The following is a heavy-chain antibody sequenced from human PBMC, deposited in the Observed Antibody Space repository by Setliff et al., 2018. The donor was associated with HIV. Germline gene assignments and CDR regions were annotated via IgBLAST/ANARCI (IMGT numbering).Heavy chain of an antibody. V-gene: IGHV1-46*01. J-gene: IGHJ5*01. CDR2: INPSGTYT. Sequence: ASVKVSCKASGYTIANSYVHWVRQAPGQGPEWLGIINPSGTYTIYAQQFQGRVTMTRDTSTGTGYLELSGLTSDDTAVYFCATSLGGLAVPSKNWFDSWGRGTLVTV. D-gene: IGHD2-15*01. CDR1: GYTIANSY. CDR3: ATSLGGLAVPSKNWFDS.